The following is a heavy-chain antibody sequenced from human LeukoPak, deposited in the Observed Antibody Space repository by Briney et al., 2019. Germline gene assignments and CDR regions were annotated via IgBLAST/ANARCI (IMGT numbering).Heavy chain of an antibody. J-gene: IGHJ2*01. CDR1: GGSISSGGFY. Sequence: TSETLSLTCTVSGGSISSGGFYWSWIRQHPGKGLECTGYIFSGGGTHYNPSLKSRFTISVDTSQNEFSLKLTSVTAADTAVYYCARRDPYWYFDLWGRGTLVTVSS. CDR3: ARRDPYWYFDL. CDR2: IFSGGGT. V-gene: IGHV4-31*03.